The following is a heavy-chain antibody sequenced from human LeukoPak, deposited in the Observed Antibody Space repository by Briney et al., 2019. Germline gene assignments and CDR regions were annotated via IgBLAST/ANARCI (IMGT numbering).Heavy chain of an antibody. D-gene: IGHD6-13*01. J-gene: IGHJ3*02. CDR2: INHSGST. CDR1: GGSFSGYY. Sequence: PSETLSLTCAVYGGSFSGYYWSWVRQPPGKGLEWIGGINHSGSTNYNPSLKSRVTISVDTSKNQFSLKLSSVTAADTAVYYCARIIAAAGEGAFDIWGQGTMVTVSS. V-gene: IGHV4-34*01. CDR3: ARIIAAAGEGAFDI.